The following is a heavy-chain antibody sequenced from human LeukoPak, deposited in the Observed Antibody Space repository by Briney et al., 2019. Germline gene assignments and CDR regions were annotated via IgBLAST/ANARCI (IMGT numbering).Heavy chain of an antibody. V-gene: IGHV4-34*01. J-gene: IGHJ5*02. CDR3: ARDGAKGYCSGGSCQPRFDP. CDR2: INHSGST. D-gene: IGHD2-15*01. CDR1: GGSFSGYY. Sequence: SETLSLTCTVYGGSFSGYYWSWIRQPPGKGLEWIGEINHSGSTNYNPSLKSRVTISVDTSKNQFSLKLSSVTVADTAVYYCARDGAKGYCSGGSCQPRFDPWGQGTLVTVSS.